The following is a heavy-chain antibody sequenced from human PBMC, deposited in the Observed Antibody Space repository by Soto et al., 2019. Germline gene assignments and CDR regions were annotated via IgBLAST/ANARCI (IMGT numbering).Heavy chain of an antibody. CDR1: GFSINNNNW. CDR2: IYPDGSS. CDR3: ARGYSSKWYYFDY. Sequence: SETLSLPCAVSGFSINNNNWWNWVRQTPGKGLEWIGEIYPDGSSHYAPSLRSRVTMSVDRSKNQFFLRLSSVTAADTAVYYCARGYSSKWYYFDYWGQGILVTVSS. V-gene: IGHV4-4*02. D-gene: IGHD6-13*01. J-gene: IGHJ4*02.